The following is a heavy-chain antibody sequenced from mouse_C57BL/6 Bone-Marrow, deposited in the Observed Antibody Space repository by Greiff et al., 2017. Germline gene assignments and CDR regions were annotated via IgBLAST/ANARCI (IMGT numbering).Heavy chain of an antibody. Sequence: QVQLQQSGAELARPGASVKMSCKASGYTFTSYTMHWVKQRPGQGLEWIGYINPSSGYTKYNQKFKDKATLTADKSSSTAYMQLSSLTSEDSAVYYCERWAYGNYVSWFAYWGQGTLVTVSA. V-gene: IGHV1-4*01. J-gene: IGHJ3*01. D-gene: IGHD2-1*01. CDR1: GYTFTSYT. CDR2: INPSSGYT. CDR3: ERWAYGNYVSWFAY.